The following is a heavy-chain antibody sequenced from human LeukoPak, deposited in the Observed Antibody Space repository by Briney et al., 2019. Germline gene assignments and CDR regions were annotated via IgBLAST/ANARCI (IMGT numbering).Heavy chain of an antibody. J-gene: IGHJ4*02. CDR1: GYTFTSYG. CDR2: ISGYNGNT. Sequence: ASVKVSCKASGYTFTSYGISWVRQAPGQGLEWMGWISGYNGNTDYAQKLQGRVTTTTDTSTSTVYMELRSLRSDDTAVYYCAREAFTTRCYDSWGQGTLVTVSS. CDR3: AREAFTTRCYDS. D-gene: IGHD4/OR15-4a*01. V-gene: IGHV1-18*01.